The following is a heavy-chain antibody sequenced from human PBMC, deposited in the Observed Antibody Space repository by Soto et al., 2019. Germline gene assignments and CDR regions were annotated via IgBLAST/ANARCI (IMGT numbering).Heavy chain of an antibody. D-gene: IGHD6-13*01. J-gene: IGHJ5*02. V-gene: IGHV3-53*01. CDR2: IYSDAGT. CDR3: ARKRVVYSSSWFGGGFDP. CDR1: GLTVSSNY. Sequence: GALRLSCAASGLTVSSNYITGVRQAPGKGLEWVSVIYSDAGTYYSDSVKGRFTISRDNSKNTIYLQMNSLRAEDTAVYYCARKRVVYSSSWFGGGFDPWGQGTLVTVSS.